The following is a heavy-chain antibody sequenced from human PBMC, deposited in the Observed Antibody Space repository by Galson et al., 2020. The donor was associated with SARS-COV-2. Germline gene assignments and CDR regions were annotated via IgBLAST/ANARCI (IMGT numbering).Heavy chain of an antibody. J-gene: IGHJ6*03. CDR1: GGSVSSGSYY. D-gene: IGHD1-1*01. V-gene: IGHV4-61*01. Sequence: SETLSLTCTVSGGSVSSGSYYWSWIRQPPGKGLEWIGYIYYSGSTNYNPSLKSRVTISVDTSKNQFSLKLSSVTAADTAVYYCARELGTTGTTFPRQYYYYMDVWGKGTTVTVSS. CDR3: ARELGTTGTTFPRQYYYYMDV. CDR2: IYYSGST.